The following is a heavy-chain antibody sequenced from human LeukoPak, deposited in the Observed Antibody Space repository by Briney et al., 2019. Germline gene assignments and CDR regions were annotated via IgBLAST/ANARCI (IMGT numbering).Heavy chain of an antibody. Sequence: PGGSLRLSCAASGFTFSSYSMNWVRQAPGKGLEWVSSISSSSSYIYYADSVKGRFTISRDNAKNSLYLQMNSLRAEDTAVYYCAGDLSYYDFWSTFGDWGQGTLVTVSS. J-gene: IGHJ4*02. CDR1: GFTFSSYS. CDR2: ISSSSSYI. V-gene: IGHV3-21*01. CDR3: AGDLSYYDFWSTFGD. D-gene: IGHD3-3*01.